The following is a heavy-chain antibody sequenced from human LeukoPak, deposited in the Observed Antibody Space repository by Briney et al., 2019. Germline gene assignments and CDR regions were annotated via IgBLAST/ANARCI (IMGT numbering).Heavy chain of an antibody. CDR2: MNPNGGNT. CDR1: GYTFTSYD. V-gene: IGHV1-8*01. D-gene: IGHD4-17*01. Sequence: ASVKVSCKASGYTFTSYDINWVRQATGQGLEWMGWMNPNGGNTGYAQKFQGRVTMTRNTSISTAYMELSSLRSEDTAVYYCARDLPYADYEPDYWGQGTLVTVSS. CDR3: ARDLPYADYEPDY. J-gene: IGHJ4*02.